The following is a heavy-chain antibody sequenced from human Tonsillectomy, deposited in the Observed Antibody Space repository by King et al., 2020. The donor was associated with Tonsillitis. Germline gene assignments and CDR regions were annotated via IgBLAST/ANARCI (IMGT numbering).Heavy chain of an antibody. J-gene: IGHJ4*02. CDR3: AKGEVGMLDYFHF. CDR2: IRFDGTEN. D-gene: IGHD1-26*01. V-gene: IGHV3-30*02. Sequence: VQLVESGGGVVQPGGSLRLSCAASGFTFSSYGMHWVRQAPGKGLEWVAFIRFDGTENYYTDSVKGRFTVSRVNTKNTLFLQMNSLSAEDTAVYYCAKGEVGMLDYFHFWGQGTLVTVSS. CDR1: GFTFSSYG.